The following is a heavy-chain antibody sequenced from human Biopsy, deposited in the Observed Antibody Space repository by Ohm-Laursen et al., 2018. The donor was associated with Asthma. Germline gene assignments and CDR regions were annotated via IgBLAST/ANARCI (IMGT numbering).Heavy chain of an antibody. V-gene: IGHV3-7*01. CDR2: IKHDGSEK. CDR3: ARTFHFWSPYHAEHYQL. CDR1: GFTFGDYW. D-gene: IGHD3-3*02. J-gene: IGHJ1*01. Sequence: GSLRLSCTASGFTFGDYWMSWVRQVPGKELEWVANIKHDGSEKNHVDSLKGRITISRDNAKNSLYLQMNSLRAEDTAVYYCARTFHFWSPYHAEHYQLWGQGTLVTVSS.